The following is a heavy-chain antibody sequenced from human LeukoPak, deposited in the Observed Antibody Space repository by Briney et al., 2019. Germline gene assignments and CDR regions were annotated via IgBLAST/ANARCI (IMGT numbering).Heavy chain of an antibody. CDR3: AKGRDHYGSGSYEFQH. J-gene: IGHJ1*01. D-gene: IGHD3-10*01. V-gene: IGHV3-23*01. Sequence: PGGSLRLSCAASGFTFSSYAMSWVRQAPGKGLEWVSAISGSGGSTYYADSVKGRFTISRDNSKNTLYLQMNSLRAEDTAVYYCAKGRDHYGSGSYEFQHWGQGTLVTVSS. CDR1: GFTFSSYA. CDR2: ISGSGGST.